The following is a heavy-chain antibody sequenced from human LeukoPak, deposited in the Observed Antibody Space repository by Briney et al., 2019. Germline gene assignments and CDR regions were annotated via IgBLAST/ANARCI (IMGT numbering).Heavy chain of an antibody. CDR1: GYTFTSYD. V-gene: IGHV1-8*03. CDR3: ARVDCSPDY. J-gene: IGHJ4*02. CDR2: MNPNSGNT. Sequence: GASVKVSCKASGYTFTSYDINWVRQAPGKGLEWMGWMNPNSGNTDYAQKFQGRVTITRNTSISTAYMELSSLRSEDTAVYFCARVDCSPDYWGQGTLITVSS. D-gene: IGHD2-15*01.